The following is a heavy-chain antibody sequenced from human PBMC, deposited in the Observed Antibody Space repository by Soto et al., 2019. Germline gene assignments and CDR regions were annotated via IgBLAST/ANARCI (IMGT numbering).Heavy chain of an antibody. V-gene: IGHV5-51*01. Sequence: CKGSGYSFTSYWVAWVRQMPGKGLEWVGSIYPGDSDSRYNPSVQGQVTISADRSISTAYLQWNSLKASDTAMYFCARHKGYCSSTSCYGMDVWGQGTTVTVS. D-gene: IGHD2-15*01. CDR3: ARHKGYCSSTSCYGMDV. CDR1: GYSFTSYW. J-gene: IGHJ6*02. CDR2: IYPGDSDS.